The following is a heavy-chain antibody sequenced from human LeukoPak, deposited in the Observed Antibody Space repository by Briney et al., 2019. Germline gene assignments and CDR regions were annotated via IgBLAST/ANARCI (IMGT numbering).Heavy chain of an antibody. Sequence: ASVKVSCKASGGTFSSYAISWVRQAPGQGLEWMGRIIPILGVANYAQKFQGRVTITADKSTSTAYMELSSLRSEDTAVYYCAREAGYCSSTSCPNGIFDYWGQGTLVTVSS. V-gene: IGHV1-69*04. D-gene: IGHD2-2*01. CDR2: IIPILGVA. CDR1: GGTFSSYA. CDR3: AREAGYCSSTSCPNGIFDY. J-gene: IGHJ4*02.